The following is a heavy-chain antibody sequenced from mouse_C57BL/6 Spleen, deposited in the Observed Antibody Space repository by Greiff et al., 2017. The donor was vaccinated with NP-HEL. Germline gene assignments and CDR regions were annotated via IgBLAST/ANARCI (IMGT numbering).Heavy chain of an antibody. CDR3: ARGSLAWFAY. Sequence: EVKLVESGGGLVQPGGSLSLSCAASGFTFTDYYMSWVRQPPGKALEWLGFIRNKANGYTTEYSASVKGRFTISRDNSQSILYLQMHALRAEDSATYYCARGSLAWFAYWGQGTLVTVSA. CDR1: GFTFTDYY. CDR2: IRNKANGYTT. V-gene: IGHV7-3*01. J-gene: IGHJ3*01.